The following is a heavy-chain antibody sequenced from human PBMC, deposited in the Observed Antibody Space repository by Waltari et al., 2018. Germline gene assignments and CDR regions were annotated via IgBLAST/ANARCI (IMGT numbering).Heavy chain of an antibody. J-gene: IGHJ3*01. CDR3: ARDEDYYDSSGYYPSV. V-gene: IGHV3-53*01. CDR1: GFTVRSNY. CDR2: IYSGGST. D-gene: IGHD3-22*01. Sequence: EVQLVESGGGLIQPGGSLRLSCAASGFTVRSNYMSWVRQAPGKGREWVSVIYSGGSTYYADSVKGRFTISRDNSKNTLYLQMNSLRAEDTAVYYCARDEDYYDSSGYYPSVWGQGTMVTVSS.